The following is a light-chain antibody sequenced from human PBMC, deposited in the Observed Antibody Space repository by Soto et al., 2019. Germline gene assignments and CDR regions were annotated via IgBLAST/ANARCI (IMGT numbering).Light chain of an antibody. CDR3: CSYAGSSPL. J-gene: IGLJ1*01. Sequence: QSVLTQPASVSGSPGHSITISCTGTSSDVGSYNLVSWYQQHPGKAPKLMIYEVSKRPSGVSNRFSGSKSGNTASLTISGLQAEDEADYYCCSYAGSSPLFGNGTKVTVL. CDR1: SSDVGSYNL. CDR2: EVS. V-gene: IGLV2-23*02.